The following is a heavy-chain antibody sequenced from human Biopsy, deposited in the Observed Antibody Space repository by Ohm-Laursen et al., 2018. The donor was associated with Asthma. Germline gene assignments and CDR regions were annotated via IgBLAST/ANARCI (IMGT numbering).Heavy chain of an antibody. D-gene: IGHD6-19*01. V-gene: IGHV3-23*01. CDR2: ISGGGGGT. Sequence: GSLRLSCTASGFTLSNYAMTWVRQAPGKGLEWVSAISGGGGGTKYADSVKGRFTISRDNSKNTLSLQMSSLRVEDTALYYCAKDLSKAVGGSNDYYYGMDVWGQGTTVTVAS. CDR1: GFTLSNYA. CDR3: AKDLSKAVGGSNDYYYGMDV. J-gene: IGHJ6*02.